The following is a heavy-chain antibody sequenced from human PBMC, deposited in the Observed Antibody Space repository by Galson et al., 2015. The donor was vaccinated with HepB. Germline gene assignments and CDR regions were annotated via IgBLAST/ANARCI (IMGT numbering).Heavy chain of an antibody. CDR2: ISYDGSNK. V-gene: IGHV3-30*04. D-gene: IGHD1-26*01. CDR1: GFTFSSYA. J-gene: IGHJ4*02. CDR3: ARDRSGSYRAFDY. Sequence: SLRLSCAASGFTFSSYAMHWVRQAPGKGLEWVAVISYDGSNKYYADSVKGRFTISRDNSKNTLYLQMNSLRAEDTAVYYCARDRSGSYRAFDYWGQGTLVTVSS.